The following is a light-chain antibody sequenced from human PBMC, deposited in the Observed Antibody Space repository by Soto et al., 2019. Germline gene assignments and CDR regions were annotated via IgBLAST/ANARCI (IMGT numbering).Light chain of an antibody. J-gene: IGKJ1*01. Sequence: DIQMTQSPYSLSASVGDRVTITCRASQSIRSYLSWYQQKPGKAPKLLIHAASNLQSGVPSRFSGSGSGTDFTLTISILQPEDSAAYYCQQSHTFPRTFGQGTKVEI. V-gene: IGKV1-39*01. CDR2: AAS. CDR3: QQSHTFPRT. CDR1: QSIRSY.